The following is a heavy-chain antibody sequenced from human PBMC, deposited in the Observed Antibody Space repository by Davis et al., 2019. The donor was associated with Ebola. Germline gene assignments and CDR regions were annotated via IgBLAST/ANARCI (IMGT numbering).Heavy chain of an antibody. V-gene: IGHV3-74*01. CDR3: SRDVQFEFYDY. Sequence: PGGSLRLSCAASGFAFSSYVMHWVRQAPGKGLVWVSRISHDGTITTYADSVRGRFTVSRDNAQNTLYLQMNSLTAEDTAVYHCSRDVQFEFYDYWGQGTLVTVSS. D-gene: IGHD3-10*01. CDR2: ISHDGTIT. CDR1: GFAFSSYV. J-gene: IGHJ4*02.